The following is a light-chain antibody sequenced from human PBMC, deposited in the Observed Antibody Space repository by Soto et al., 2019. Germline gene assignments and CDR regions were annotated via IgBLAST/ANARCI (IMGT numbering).Light chain of an antibody. V-gene: IGLV3-1*01. CDR1: KLGDKY. Sequence: SYELTQPPSVSVSPGQTASITCSGAKLGDKYACWYQQKPGQSPVLVIYQDSKRPSGIPERFSGSNSGNTATLTISGTQAMDEADYYCQAWDSSIVVVFGGGTKLTVL. CDR3: QAWDSSIVVV. J-gene: IGLJ2*01. CDR2: QDS.